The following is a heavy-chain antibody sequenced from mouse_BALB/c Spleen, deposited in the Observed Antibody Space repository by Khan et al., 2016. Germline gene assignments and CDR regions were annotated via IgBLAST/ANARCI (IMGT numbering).Heavy chain of an antibody. CDR2: IWGEGNT. CDR1: GFSLISYG. J-gene: IGHJ4*01. Sequence: QVPLPSSVPCLVAPSQSLSITCTVSGFSLISYGVSWVRQPPGKGLEWLGVIWGEGNTNYHSALISRLSISSDNSKNQVFLTLNSLQTHDTATYYCAKPCYDYEGHYAMDYWGQGTSVTVSS. D-gene: IGHD2-4*01. CDR3: AKPCYDYEGHYAMDY. V-gene: IGHV2-3*01.